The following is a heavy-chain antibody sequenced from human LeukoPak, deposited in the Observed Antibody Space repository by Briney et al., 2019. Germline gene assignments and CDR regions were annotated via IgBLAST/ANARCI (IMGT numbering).Heavy chain of an antibody. CDR3: AKGSGWEMSYYYYYMDV. CDR1: GFTFSSYG. Sequence: PGGSLRLSCAASGFTFSSYGMHWVRQAPGKGLEWVAFIRYDGSNKYYVGSVKGRFTISRGNSKNTLYLQMNSLRAEDTAVYYCAKGSGWEMSYYYYYMDVWGKGTTVTISS. CDR2: IRYDGSNK. D-gene: IGHD1-26*01. V-gene: IGHV3-30*02. J-gene: IGHJ6*03.